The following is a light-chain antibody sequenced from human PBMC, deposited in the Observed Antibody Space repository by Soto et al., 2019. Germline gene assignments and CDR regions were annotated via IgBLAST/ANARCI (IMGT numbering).Light chain of an antibody. Sequence: SYELTQPPSVSVSPGQTASITFSGDKLGDKFTSWYQQKPGQSPVLVMYQDSRRPSGIPERFSASNSGNTATLTISGTQAMDEADYYCQVWDRTTAAFGGGTKLTVL. J-gene: IGLJ2*01. CDR1: KLGDKF. CDR3: QVWDRTTAA. CDR2: QDS. V-gene: IGLV3-1*01.